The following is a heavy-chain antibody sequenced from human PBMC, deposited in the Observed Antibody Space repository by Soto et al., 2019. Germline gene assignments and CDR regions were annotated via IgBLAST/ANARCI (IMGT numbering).Heavy chain of an antibody. CDR3: ARGGSVAYYYGMDV. CDR1: GFTVSSNY. D-gene: IGHD3-10*01. J-gene: IGHJ6*02. Sequence: EVQLVETGGGLIQPGGSLRLSCAASGFTVSSNYMSWVRQAPGKGLEWVSVIYSGGSTYYADSVKGRFTIFRDISKNTLYLQMNSLRAEDTAVYYCARGGSVAYYYGMDVWGQGTTVTVSS. V-gene: IGHV3-53*02. CDR2: IYSGGST.